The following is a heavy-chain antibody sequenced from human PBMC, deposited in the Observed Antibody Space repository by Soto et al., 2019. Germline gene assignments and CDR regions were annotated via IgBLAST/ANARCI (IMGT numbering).Heavy chain of an antibody. CDR2: IYYSGST. D-gene: IGHD3-3*01. CDR3: ARHGSSPVLYYDFWSGYSRWFDP. V-gene: IGHV4-39*01. CDR1: GGSISSSSYY. Sequence: SETLSLTCTVSGGSISSSSYYWGWIRQPPGKGLEWIGSIYYSGSTYYNPSLKSRVTISVDTSKNQFSLKLSSVTAADTAVYYCARHGSSPVLYYDFWSGYSRWFDPWGQGTLVTVSS. J-gene: IGHJ5*02.